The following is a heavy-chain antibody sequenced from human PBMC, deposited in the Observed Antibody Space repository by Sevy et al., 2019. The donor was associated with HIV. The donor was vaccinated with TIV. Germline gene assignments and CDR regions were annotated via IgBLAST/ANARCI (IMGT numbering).Heavy chain of an antibody. CDR1: GFNVNDNY. V-gene: IGHV3-53*01. J-gene: IGHJ6*02. D-gene: IGHD3-16*01. CDR3: ARDSTFCGNQCYLYYYYGMDV. CDR2: IHADGSS. Sequence: GGCLRLSCAASGFNVNDNYMTWVRQAPGKGLEWVSIIHADGSSYYADSVKGRFTMSRDDSKNIVNLQMNSLRADDTAVYYCARDSTFCGNQCYLYYYYGMDVWGQGTAVTVSS.